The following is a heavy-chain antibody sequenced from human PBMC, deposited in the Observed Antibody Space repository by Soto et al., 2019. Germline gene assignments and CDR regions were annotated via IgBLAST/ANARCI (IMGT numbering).Heavy chain of an antibody. CDR2: INHSGST. J-gene: IGHJ6*02. D-gene: IGHD3-9*01. V-gene: IGHV4-34*01. CDR3: ASPLVYFGILTGPPGLEGMDV. Sequence: QVQLQQWGAGLLKPSETLSLTCAVYGGSFSGYYWSWIRQPPGKGLEWIGEINHSGSTNYNPSLKSRVTISVDTSKNQFSLKLSSVTAADTAVYYCASPLVYFGILTGPPGLEGMDVWGQGTTVTVSS. CDR1: GGSFSGYY.